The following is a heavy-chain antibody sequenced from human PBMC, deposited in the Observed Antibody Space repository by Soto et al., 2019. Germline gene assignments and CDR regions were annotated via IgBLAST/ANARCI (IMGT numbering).Heavy chain of an antibody. CDR3: AKDLADYYDSSGYYPAE. J-gene: IGHJ4*02. CDR1: GFTFRRYG. V-gene: IGHV3-30*18. Sequence: QVQLVESGGGVVQPGTSLRLSCAASGFTFRRYGMHWVRQAPGKGLEWVSVISYDGSNKHYVDSVKGRFTISRDNSKNTLYLQMNSLRAEDTHVYYCAKDLADYYDSSGYYPAEWGQGTLVTVSS. CDR2: ISYDGSNK. D-gene: IGHD3-22*01.